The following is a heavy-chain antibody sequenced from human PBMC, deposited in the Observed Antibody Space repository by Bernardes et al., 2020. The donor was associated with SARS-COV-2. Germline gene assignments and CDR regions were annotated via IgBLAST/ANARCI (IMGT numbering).Heavy chain of an antibody. CDR2: INSNGITM. J-gene: IGHJ6*02. Sequence: GGSLRLSCATSGFTFSVYELNWVRQAPGKGLEWVSYINSNGITMYYMDSVTGRFTISRDNAKNSLFLQMNSLRAEDTAIYYCARRATLTYYGLDVWGQGTTVIVSS. V-gene: IGHV3-48*03. CDR3: ARRATLTYYGLDV. D-gene: IGHD4-4*01. CDR1: GFTFSVYE.